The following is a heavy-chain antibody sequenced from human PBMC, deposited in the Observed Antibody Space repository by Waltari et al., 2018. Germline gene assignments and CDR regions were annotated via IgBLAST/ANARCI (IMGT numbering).Heavy chain of an antibody. CDR2: IYYSGST. CDR3: ARGSGLYYYYYMDV. Sequence: QVQLQESGPGLVKPSETLSLTCTVSGGSISSYYWSWIRQPPGKGLVWIGYIYYSGSTNYNPSLKSRVTISVDTSKNQFSLKLSSVTAADTAVYYCARGSGLYYYYYMDVWGKGTTVTISS. J-gene: IGHJ6*03. D-gene: IGHD6-19*01. V-gene: IGHV4-59*01. CDR1: GGSISSYY.